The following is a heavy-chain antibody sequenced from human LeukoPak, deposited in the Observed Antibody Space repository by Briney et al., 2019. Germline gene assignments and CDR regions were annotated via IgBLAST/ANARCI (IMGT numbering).Heavy chain of an antibody. D-gene: IGHD4-17*01. CDR2: ISASDGTT. Sequence: GASVQVPCKASGYSFSIYGITWARQAPGQGLEYLGWISASDGTTNYAQKVQDRVTMTTDTSTSTAYLELRSLRSEDTAVYYCARCGAAVTTHFSHWGQGTLVTVSS. V-gene: IGHV1-18*01. J-gene: IGHJ4*02. CDR1: GYSFSIYG. CDR3: ARCGAAVTTHFSH.